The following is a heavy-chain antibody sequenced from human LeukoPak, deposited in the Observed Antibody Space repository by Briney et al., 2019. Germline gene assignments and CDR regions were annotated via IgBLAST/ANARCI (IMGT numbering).Heavy chain of an antibody. J-gene: IGHJ4*02. Sequence: SVKVSCKASGFTFTSSAMQWVRQARGQRLAWIGWIVVGSGNTNYAQKFQERVTITMDMSTSTAYMELSSLRAEDTAVYYCAASVRFWELENWGQGTLVTVSS. D-gene: IGHD3-10*01. CDR3: AASVRFWELEN. V-gene: IGHV1-58*02. CDR2: IVVGSGNT. CDR1: GFTFTSSA.